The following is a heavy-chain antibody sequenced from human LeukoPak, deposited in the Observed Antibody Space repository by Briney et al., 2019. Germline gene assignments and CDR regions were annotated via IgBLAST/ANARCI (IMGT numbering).Heavy chain of an antibody. J-gene: IGHJ4*02. V-gene: IGHV3-74*01. Sequence: PGGSLRLSCAASGFTFSNSWMHWVRQAPGKGLVWVSRINSDGSTRDHADSVRGRFTISRDNAKNTVYLQMNSLRAEDTAVYYCAAMAWGWGQGTLVTVSS. CDR3: AAMAWG. D-gene: IGHD1-26*01. CDR2: INSDGSTR. CDR1: GFTFSNSW.